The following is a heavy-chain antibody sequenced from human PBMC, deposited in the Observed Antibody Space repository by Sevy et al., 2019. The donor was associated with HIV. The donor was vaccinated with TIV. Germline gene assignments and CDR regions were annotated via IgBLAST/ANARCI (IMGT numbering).Heavy chain of an antibody. Sequence: GGYLRLSCAASGFTISSNYMTWVRQAPGKGLEWVSIIYSGGITHYADSVKGRFTISRDNSKNTLYLQMNSLRAEDTAVYYCARADYWGQGTLVTVSS. CDR1: GFTISSNY. CDR2: IYSGGIT. J-gene: IGHJ4*02. CDR3: ARADY. V-gene: IGHV3-53*01.